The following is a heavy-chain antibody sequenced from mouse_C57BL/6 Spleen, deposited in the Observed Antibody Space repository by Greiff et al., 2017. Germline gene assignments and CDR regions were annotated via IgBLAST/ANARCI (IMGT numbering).Heavy chain of an antibody. CDR3: ARFGPRSYWYFDV. CDR2: ISYSGST. CDR1: GYSITSDY. V-gene: IGHV3-8*01. J-gene: IGHJ1*03. Sequence: EVKLVESGPGLAKPSQTLSLTCSVTGYSITSDYWNWIRKFPGNKLEHMGYISYSGSTYYNPSLKSRISITRDTSKNQYYLQLNSVTTEDTATYYCARFGPRSYWYFDVWGTGTTVTVSS.